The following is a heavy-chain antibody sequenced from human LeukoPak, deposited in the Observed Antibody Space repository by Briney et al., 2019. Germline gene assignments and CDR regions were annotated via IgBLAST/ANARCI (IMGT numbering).Heavy chain of an antibody. CDR1: GASYNAYY. CDR2: IDHRGTA. Sequence: NPSETLSLTCAVYGASYNAYYWSWIRQPPGKGLEWIGDIDHRGTATYNPSLKSRLTISADASKNQFSLKLNSVTDADTAVYYCAVGITILGVAASFDSWGQGTLDIVSS. J-gene: IGHJ4*02. V-gene: IGHV4-34*01. D-gene: IGHD3-3*01. CDR3: AVGITILGVAASFDS.